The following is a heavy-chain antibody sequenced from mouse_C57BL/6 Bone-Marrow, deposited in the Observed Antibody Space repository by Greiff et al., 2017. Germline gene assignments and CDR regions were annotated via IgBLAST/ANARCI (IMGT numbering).Heavy chain of an antibody. J-gene: IGHJ3*01. Sequence: EVKVEESGGGLVQPKGSLKLSCAASGFSFNTYAMNWVRQAPGKGLEWVARIRSKSNNYATYYADSVKDRFTISRDDSESMLYLQMNNLKTEDTAMYYCVLGGGFAYWGQGTLVTVSA. V-gene: IGHV10-1*01. CDR3: VLGGGFAY. CDR2: IRSKSNNYAT. D-gene: IGHD4-1*01. CDR1: GFSFNTYA.